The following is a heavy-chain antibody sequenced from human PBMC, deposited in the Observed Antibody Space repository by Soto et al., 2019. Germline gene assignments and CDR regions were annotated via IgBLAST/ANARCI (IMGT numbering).Heavy chain of an antibody. CDR2: ISSSGSTI. V-gene: IGHV3-11*01. J-gene: IGHJ4*02. D-gene: IGHD3-10*01. CDR3: ARDSRGIGLYRGAPDY. CDR1: GFTFSDYY. Sequence: GGTLRLSCAASGFTFSDYYMSWIRQAQGQGLEWISYISSSGSTIYYADSVKGRFTISRDNAKNSLYPQMNSLRAEDTAVYYCARDSRGIGLYRGAPDYWGQGTLVTAPQ.